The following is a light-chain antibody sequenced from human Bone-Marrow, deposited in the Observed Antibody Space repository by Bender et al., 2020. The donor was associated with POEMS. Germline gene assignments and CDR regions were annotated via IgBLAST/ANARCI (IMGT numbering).Light chain of an antibody. J-gene: IGLJ2*01. CDR1: ALPNQF. Sequence: SYELTQPPSVSVSPGQTARITCSGDALPNQFAYWYQQKPGQAPVLVIYKDTGRPSGIPERFSGSSSGTTVTLTISGLQAEDEADYYCQSADSSGTYVVFGGGTKLTVL. CDR2: KDT. CDR3: QSADSSGTYVV. V-gene: IGLV3-25*03.